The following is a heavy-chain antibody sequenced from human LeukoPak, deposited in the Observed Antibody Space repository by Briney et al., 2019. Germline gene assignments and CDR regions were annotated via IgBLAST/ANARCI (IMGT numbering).Heavy chain of an antibody. V-gene: IGHV4-39*01. CDR2: IYYSGST. Sequence: SETLSLTCTVSGGSISSSSYYWGWIRQPPGKGLEWIGSIYYSGSTYYNPSLKSRVTISVDTSKNQFSLKLSSVTAADTAVYYCERHLGPLSYGSYYFDYWGQGTLVTVSS. CDR3: ERHLGPLSYGSYYFDY. D-gene: IGHD5-18*01. J-gene: IGHJ4*02. CDR1: GGSISSSSYY.